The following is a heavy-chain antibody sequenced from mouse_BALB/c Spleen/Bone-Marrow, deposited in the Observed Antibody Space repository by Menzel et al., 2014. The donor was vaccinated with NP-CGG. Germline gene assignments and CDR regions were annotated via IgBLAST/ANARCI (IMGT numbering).Heavy chain of an antibody. Sequence: EVKLMESGGGLVQPGGSLGLSCATSGFTFTDYYMNWVRQPPGKALEWLGFIRNKANGYTTEYSASVKGRFTISRDNSQSILYLQMNTLRAEDSATYYCARDMGGLLFDYWGQGTTLTVSS. CDR2: IRNKANGYTT. V-gene: IGHV7-3*02. J-gene: IGHJ2*01. CDR3: ARDMGGLLFDY. CDR1: GFTFTDYY. D-gene: IGHD2-3*01.